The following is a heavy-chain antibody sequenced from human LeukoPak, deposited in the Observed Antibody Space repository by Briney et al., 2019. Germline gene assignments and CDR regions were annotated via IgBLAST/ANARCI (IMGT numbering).Heavy chain of an antibody. Sequence: NPSETLSLTCTVSGGSISSSSYYWGWIRQPPGKGLEWIGSIYYSGSTYYNPSLKSRVTISVDTSKNQFSLKLSSVTAADTAVYYCARHTYSSGWYGDYWGQGALVTVSS. CDR3: ARHTYSSGWYGDY. V-gene: IGHV4-39*01. J-gene: IGHJ4*02. CDR1: GGSISSSSYY. D-gene: IGHD6-19*01. CDR2: IYYSGST.